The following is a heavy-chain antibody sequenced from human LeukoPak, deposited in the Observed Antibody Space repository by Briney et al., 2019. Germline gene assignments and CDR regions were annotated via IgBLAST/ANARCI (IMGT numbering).Heavy chain of an antibody. CDR2: ISGSGGST. V-gene: IGHV3-23*01. CDR3: AKDLLQNSGSYYNFPNDY. Sequence: GGSLRLSCAASGFTFSSYAMSWVRQAPGRGLEWVSAISGSGGSTYYADSVKGRFTISRDNSKNTLYLQMNSLRAEDTAVYYCAKDLLQNSGSYYNFPNDYWGQGTLVTVSS. J-gene: IGHJ4*02. D-gene: IGHD3-10*01. CDR1: GFTFSSYA.